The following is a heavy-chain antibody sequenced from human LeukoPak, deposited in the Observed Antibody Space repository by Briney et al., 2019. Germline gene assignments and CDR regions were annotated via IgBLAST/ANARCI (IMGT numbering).Heavy chain of an antibody. J-gene: IGHJ4*02. V-gene: IGHV3-74*01. Sequence: GGSLRLSCAASGFTFSSYWMHWVRQAPGKGLVWVSRINSDGSSTSYADSVKGRFTISRDNAKNTLYLQMNSLRAEDTAVYYCARGLERRWLPKRVTYYFDYWGQGTLVTVSS. CDR1: GFTFSSYW. CDR2: INSDGSST. D-gene: IGHD5-24*01. CDR3: ARGLERRWLPKRVTYYFDY.